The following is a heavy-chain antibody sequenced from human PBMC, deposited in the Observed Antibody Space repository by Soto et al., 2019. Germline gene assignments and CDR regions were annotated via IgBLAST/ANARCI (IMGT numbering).Heavy chain of an antibody. V-gene: IGHV2-5*02. CDR2: IYWDDDK. J-gene: IGHJ4*02. D-gene: IGHD5-12*01. CDR3: IHTSLYEGHF. CDR1: GFSLDSNGVG. Sequence: QITLKKSGPTLVKPTQTLTLTCSCSGFSLDSNGVGVGWIRQPPGKALEWLALIYWDDDKVYRPSLQSRLTITKDTANNQVVLTMTDMDPVDTATYYCIHTSLYEGHFWGQGTLVTVSS.